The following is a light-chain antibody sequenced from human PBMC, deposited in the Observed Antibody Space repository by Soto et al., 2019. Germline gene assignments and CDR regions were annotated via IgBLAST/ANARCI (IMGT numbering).Light chain of an antibody. CDR3: AAWDESLSGPV. CDR2: LNN. J-gene: IGLJ2*01. Sequence: QSVLTQPASVSGAPGQRVTTSCTGSWSNFGAGYDVHWYEQLPGAAPKLLIYLNNQRPSGVPDRFSGSKSGTSASLAISGLRSEDEGDYHCAAWDESLSGPVFGGGTKLTVL. CDR1: WSNFGAGYD. V-gene: IGLV1-47*02.